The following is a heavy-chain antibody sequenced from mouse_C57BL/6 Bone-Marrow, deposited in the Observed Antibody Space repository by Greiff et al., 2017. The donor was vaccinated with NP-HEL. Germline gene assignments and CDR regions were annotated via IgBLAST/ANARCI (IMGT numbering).Heavy chain of an antibody. CDR3: TRVGIYYDYDWNYCDY. CDR1: GFTFSSYA. Sequence: EVQLVESGAGLVKPGGSLKLSCAASGFTFSSYAMSWVRQTPEKRLEWVAYISSGGDYIYYADTVKDRFTIPRDHASNTLYLQRSSLKSEDTAMYYGTRVGIYYDYDWNYCDYWGQGTTLTVSS. D-gene: IGHD2-4*01. CDR2: ISSGGDYI. J-gene: IGHJ2*01. V-gene: IGHV5-9-1*02.